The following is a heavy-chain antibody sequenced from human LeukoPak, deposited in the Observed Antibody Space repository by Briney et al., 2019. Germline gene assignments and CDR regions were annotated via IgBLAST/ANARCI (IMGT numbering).Heavy chain of an antibody. Sequence: PSETLSLTCTVSGGSISSYYWSWIRQPAGKELEWIGRIYTSGSTNYNPSLKSRVTMSVDTSKNQFSLKLSSVTAADTAVYYCARADGTGATRAAFDIWGQGTMVTVSS. D-gene: IGHD1-26*01. CDR1: GGSISSYY. CDR2: IYTSGST. V-gene: IGHV4-4*07. J-gene: IGHJ3*02. CDR3: ARADGTGATRAAFDI.